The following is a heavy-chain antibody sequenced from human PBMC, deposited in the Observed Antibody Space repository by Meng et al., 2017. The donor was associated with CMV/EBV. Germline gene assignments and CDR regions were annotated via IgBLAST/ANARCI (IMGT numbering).Heavy chain of an antibody. Sequence: QVQRRELGPGLVKPSQTLSLTCPVSGGSISSGDYYWSWIRQPPGKGLEWIGYIYYSGSTYYNPSLKSRVTISVDTSKNQFSLKLSSVTAADTAVYYCARVGRTSCYDYWGQGTLVTVSS. CDR1: GGSISSGDYY. J-gene: IGHJ4*02. V-gene: IGHV4-30-4*08. CDR2: IYYSGST. D-gene: IGHD2-2*01. CDR3: ARVGRTSCYDY.